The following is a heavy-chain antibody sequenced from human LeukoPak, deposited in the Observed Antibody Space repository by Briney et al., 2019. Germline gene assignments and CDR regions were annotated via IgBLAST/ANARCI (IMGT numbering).Heavy chain of an antibody. D-gene: IGHD2-2*01. CDR2: IYPGDSDT. CDR3: ARLSDCSSTSCYPDY. Sequence: GESLKISCKGSGYSFTSYGVGWVRQMPGKGLEWMGIIYPGDSDTRYSPSFQGQVTISADKSISTAYLQWSSLKASDTAMYYCARLSDCSSTSCYPDYWGQGTLVTVSS. V-gene: IGHV5-51*01. J-gene: IGHJ4*02. CDR1: GYSFTSYG.